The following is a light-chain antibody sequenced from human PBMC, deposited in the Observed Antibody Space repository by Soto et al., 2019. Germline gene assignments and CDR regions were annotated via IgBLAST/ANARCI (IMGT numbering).Light chain of an antibody. CDR1: SSNIGSNY. Sequence: QSVLTQPPSVSAAPGEKVSISCSGGSSNIGSNYVSWYQQLPGAAPKLLIYDNNKRPSGIPDRFSGSTSGTSATLGITGLQTGDEADYYCGTWDSSRPVSVVFGGGTKLTVL. CDR3: GTWDSSRPVSVV. J-gene: IGLJ2*01. V-gene: IGLV1-51*01. CDR2: DNN.